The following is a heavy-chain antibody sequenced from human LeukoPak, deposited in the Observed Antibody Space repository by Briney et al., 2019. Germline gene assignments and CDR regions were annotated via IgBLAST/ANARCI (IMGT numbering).Heavy chain of an antibody. CDR1: GFTFSAYA. D-gene: IGHD6-19*01. CDR2: ITTGGSSI. V-gene: IGHV3-48*04. J-gene: IGHJ4*02. Sequence: PGGSLRLSCAGSGFTFSAYAMAWVRQVSGKGLECVSHITTGGSSIFYADSVEGRFTISRDNAKNSLYLQMNSLRVEDAAVYYCARVRYDSGWYDYWGQGALVTVSS. CDR3: ARVRYDSGWYDY.